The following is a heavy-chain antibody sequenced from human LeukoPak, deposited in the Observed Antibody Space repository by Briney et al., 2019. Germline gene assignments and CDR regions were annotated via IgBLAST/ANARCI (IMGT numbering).Heavy chain of an antibody. CDR2: INHSGST. D-gene: IGHD5-12*01. J-gene: IGHJ4*02. CDR1: GGSFSGYH. Sequence: SETLSLTCAVYGGSFSGYHWSWIPHPPGKGLEWIGEINHSGSTNYNPSLKSRVTMSIDTSKNQFSLQLSSVTAADTAVYYCARRNYGYDFPYWGQGTLVTVSS. V-gene: IGHV4-34*01. CDR3: ARRNYGYDFPY.